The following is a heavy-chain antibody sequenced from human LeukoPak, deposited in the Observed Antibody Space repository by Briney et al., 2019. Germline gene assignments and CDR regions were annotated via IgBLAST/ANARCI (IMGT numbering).Heavy chain of an antibody. CDR1: GGSISSSSYY. CDR3: ARQWGYRGPLFDY. D-gene: IGHD1-1*01. J-gene: IGHJ4*02. CDR2: IYYSGST. Sequence: SETLSLTCTVSGGSISSSSYYWGWIRQPPGKGLEWIGSIYYSGSTYYNPSLKSRVTISVDTSKNQFSLKLSSVTAADTAVYYCARQWGYRGPLFDYWGQGTLVTVSS. V-gene: IGHV4-39*01.